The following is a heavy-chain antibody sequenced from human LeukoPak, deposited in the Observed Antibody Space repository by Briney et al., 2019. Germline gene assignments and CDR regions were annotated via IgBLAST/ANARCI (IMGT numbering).Heavy chain of an antibody. CDR1: GFTFSSYS. Sequence: PGRSLRLSCAASGFTFSSYSMHWVRQAPGKGLEWVALISYDGSNKYYADSVKGRFTISRDNSKNTLYLQMNSLRAEDTAVYYCAKGRFEYSSSPTYYYYGMDVWGQGTTVTVSS. CDR2: ISYDGSNK. D-gene: IGHD6-6*01. J-gene: IGHJ6*02. V-gene: IGHV3-30*18. CDR3: AKGRFEYSSSPTYYYYGMDV.